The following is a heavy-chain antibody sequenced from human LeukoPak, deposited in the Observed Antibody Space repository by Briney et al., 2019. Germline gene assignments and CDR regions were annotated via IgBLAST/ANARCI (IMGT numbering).Heavy chain of an antibody. V-gene: IGHV4-61*02. Sequence: PSETLSLTCSVSSDSIRTGNFYWNWIRQPAGTGLEWIGRVYRSGTTNYNPSLKGRVTISLDASENQFSMTLKSVTAADTAVYYCAKGRKDFDTNLGPFDSWGQGILVTVSS. CDR1: SDSIRTGNFY. CDR2: VYRSGTT. J-gene: IGHJ4*02. D-gene: IGHD3-9*01. CDR3: AKGRKDFDTNLGPFDS.